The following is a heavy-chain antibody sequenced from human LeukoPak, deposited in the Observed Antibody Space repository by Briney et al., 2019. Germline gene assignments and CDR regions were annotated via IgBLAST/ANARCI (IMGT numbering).Heavy chain of an antibody. D-gene: IGHD3-9*01. CDR1: GFIFSSNW. V-gene: IGHV3-7*01. CDR2: IKQDGSER. J-gene: IGHJ4*02. Sequence: PGGSLRLSCAVSGFIFSSNWMSWVRQAPGEGLEWVANIKQDGSERYYVDSVKGQFTISRDNAKNSLYLQMNSLRAEDTAVYYCARVLRYFDWLTDYFDYWGQGTLVTVSS. CDR3: ARVLRYFDWLTDYFDY.